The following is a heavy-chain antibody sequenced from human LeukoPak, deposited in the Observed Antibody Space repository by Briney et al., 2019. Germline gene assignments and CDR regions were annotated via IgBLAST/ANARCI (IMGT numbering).Heavy chain of an antibody. Sequence: PETLSLTCTVSGGSISSSSYYWGWIRQPPGKGLEWIGSIYYSGSTYYNPSLKSRVTISVDTSKNQFSLKLSSVTASDTAVYYCARAYDWGFPYYYYYMDVWGKGATVTVSS. CDR2: IYYSGST. J-gene: IGHJ6*03. CDR1: GGSISSSSYY. D-gene: IGHD3-16*01. CDR3: ARAYDWGFPYYYYYMDV. V-gene: IGHV4-39*07.